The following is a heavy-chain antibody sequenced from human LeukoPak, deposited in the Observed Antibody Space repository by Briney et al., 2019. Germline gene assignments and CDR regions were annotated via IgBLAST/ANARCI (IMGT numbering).Heavy chain of an antibody. V-gene: IGHV1-69*01. Sequence: ASVKVSCKASGGTFSSYAISWVRQAPGQGLEWMGGIIPIFGIANYAQKFQGRVTITADESTSTVYMKLSSLRSEDMAVYYCARDYSGSYANWFDPWGQGTLVTVSS. CDR2: IIPIFGIA. CDR1: GGTFSSYA. CDR3: ARDYSGSYANWFDP. J-gene: IGHJ5*02. D-gene: IGHD1-26*01.